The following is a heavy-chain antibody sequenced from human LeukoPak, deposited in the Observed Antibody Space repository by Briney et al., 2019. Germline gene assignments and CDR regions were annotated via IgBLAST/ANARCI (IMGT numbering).Heavy chain of an antibody. J-gene: IGHJ5*02. CDR2: IYYTGST. CDR3: VYGDYGVWFDP. D-gene: IGHD4-17*01. CDR1: GGSISSSSYY. Sequence: PSETLSLTCTVSGGSISSSSYYWGWIRQPPGKGLEWIGSIYYTGSTYYNPSLRSRVTISADTSKNQFSLKLTSVTAADTAVYYCVYGDYGVWFDPWGQGTLVTVSS. V-gene: IGHV4-39*01.